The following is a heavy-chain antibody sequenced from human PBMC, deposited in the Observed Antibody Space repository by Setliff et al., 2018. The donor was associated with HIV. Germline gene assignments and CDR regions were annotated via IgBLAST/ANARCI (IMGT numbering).Heavy chain of an antibody. J-gene: IGHJ6*03. Sequence: ASVKVSCKASGYTFTSYGISWVRQAPGQGLEWMGWISAYNGNTNYAQKLQGRVTMTTDTSTSTAYMELRSLRSDDTAVYYCASRSYGSSDYYYYVDVWGKGTTVTVSS. CDR1: GYTFTSYG. V-gene: IGHV1-18*01. CDR2: ISAYNGNT. CDR3: ASRSYGSSDYYYYVDV. D-gene: IGHD5-18*01.